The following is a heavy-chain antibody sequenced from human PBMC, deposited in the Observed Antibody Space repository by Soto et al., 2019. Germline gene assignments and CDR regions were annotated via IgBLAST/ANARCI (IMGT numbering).Heavy chain of an antibody. CDR2: IIPIFGTA. CDR1: GGTFSSYA. CDR3: ARKLGYCRGGSCPNWFDP. V-gene: IGHV1-69*13. Sequence: ASVKVSCKASGGTFSSYAISWVRQAPGQGLEWMGGIIPIFGTANYAQKFQGRVTITADESTSPAYMELSSLRSEDTAVYYCARKLGYCRGGSCPNWFDPWGQGTLVTVSS. J-gene: IGHJ5*02. D-gene: IGHD2-15*01.